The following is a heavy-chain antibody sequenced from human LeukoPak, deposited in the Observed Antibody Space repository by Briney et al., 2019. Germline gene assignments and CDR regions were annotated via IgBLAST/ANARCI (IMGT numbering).Heavy chain of an antibody. J-gene: IGHJ4*02. V-gene: IGHV3-30*02. CDR1: GFTFSSYG. CDR2: IRYDGSNK. Sequence: GGSLRLSCAASGFTFSSYGMHWVRQAPGKGLEWVAFIRYDGSNKYYADSVKGRFTISRDNAKNSLYLQMNSLRAEDTAVYYCARSSHGDFWSGYYFDDWGQGTLVTVSS. D-gene: IGHD3-3*01. CDR3: ARSSHGDFWSGYYFDD.